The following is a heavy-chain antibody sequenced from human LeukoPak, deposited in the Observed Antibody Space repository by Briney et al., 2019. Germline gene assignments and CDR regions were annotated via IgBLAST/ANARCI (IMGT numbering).Heavy chain of an antibody. CDR1: GFIFSTFA. CDR3: AKDHYNGAWGRFDP. Sequence: AGGYLRLSCAASGFIFSTFAMSWVRQAPGKGLEWISAISGGGDNTYSADSVKGRFTISRDNSKNTMYLQLNSLRAEDTAVYYCAKDHYNGAWGRFDPWGQGTLVTVSS. J-gene: IGHJ5*02. CDR2: ISGGGDNT. V-gene: IGHV3-23*01. D-gene: IGHD2-8*01.